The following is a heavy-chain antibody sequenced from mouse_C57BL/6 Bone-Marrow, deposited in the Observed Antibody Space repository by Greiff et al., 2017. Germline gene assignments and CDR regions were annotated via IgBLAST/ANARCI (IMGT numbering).Heavy chain of an antibody. Sequence: VQLQQPGAELVKPGASVKLSCKASGYTFTSYWMHWVKQRPGQGLEWIGMIHPNSGSTNYNEKFKSKATLTVDKSSSTAYMQLSSLTSEDSAVYYCARGGSSVWYFDVWGTGTTVTVSS. D-gene: IGHD1-1*01. CDR1: GYTFTSYW. V-gene: IGHV1-64*01. CDR2: IHPNSGST. J-gene: IGHJ1*03. CDR3: ARGGSSVWYFDV.